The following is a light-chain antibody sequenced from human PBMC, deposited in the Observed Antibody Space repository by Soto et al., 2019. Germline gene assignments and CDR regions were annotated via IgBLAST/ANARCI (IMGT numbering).Light chain of an antibody. CDR1: QDISGW. Sequence: DIQMTHSPSTLSASVGDRVTITCRATQDISGWLAWFQQKPGKAPKVLIYDASTLESGVPSRFSGSGSGTEFTLTISSLQPDDFATYYCQQYSSYSLLTFGPGTKVDIK. V-gene: IGKV1-5*01. CDR2: DAS. J-gene: IGKJ3*01. CDR3: QQYSSYSLLT.